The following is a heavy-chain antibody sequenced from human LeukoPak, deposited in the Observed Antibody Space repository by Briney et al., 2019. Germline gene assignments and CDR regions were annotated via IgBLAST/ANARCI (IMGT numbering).Heavy chain of an antibody. CDR3: VSCGYNYDFDY. D-gene: IGHD5-18*01. CDR2: IYYSEGT. CDR1: GGSISRSSYY. Sequence: PSETLSLTCNVSGGSISRSSYYWSWIRQPPGKGLEWIGSIYYSEGTYSNPSLKSRVTISVDTSKNQFSLNLTSVTAADTALYYCVSCGYNYDFDYWGQGTLVAVSS. V-gene: IGHV4-39*01. J-gene: IGHJ4*02.